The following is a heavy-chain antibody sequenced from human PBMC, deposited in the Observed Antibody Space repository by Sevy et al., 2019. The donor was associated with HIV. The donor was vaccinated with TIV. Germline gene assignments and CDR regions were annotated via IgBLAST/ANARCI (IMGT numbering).Heavy chain of an antibody. Sequence: GGSLRLSCAGYGFSFSGSDMHWVRQPTGKGLEWISSIGTLGDTFYADSVKGRFTISRDNAKSSLYLEMSRLRAGDTALYYCVRGLQTHCDRTACPLDHWGQGTLVTVSS. D-gene: IGHD2-21*01. J-gene: IGHJ5*02. CDR3: VRGLQTHCDRTACPLDH. V-gene: IGHV3-13*01. CDR1: GFSFSGSD. CDR2: IGTLGDT.